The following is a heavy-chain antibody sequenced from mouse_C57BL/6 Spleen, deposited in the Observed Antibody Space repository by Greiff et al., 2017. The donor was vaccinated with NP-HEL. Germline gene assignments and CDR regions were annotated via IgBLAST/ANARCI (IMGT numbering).Heavy chain of an antibody. Sequence: EVHLVESGGGLVQPGGSLSLSCAASGFTFTDYYMSWVRQPPGKALEWLGFIRNKANGYTTEYSASVNGRFTISRDNSQSILYLQMNALRAEDSATYYCARSPLITRYFDVWGTGTTVTVSS. J-gene: IGHJ1*03. CDR3: ARSPLITRYFDV. CDR2: IRNKANGYTT. V-gene: IGHV7-3*01. D-gene: IGHD1-1*01. CDR1: GFTFTDYY.